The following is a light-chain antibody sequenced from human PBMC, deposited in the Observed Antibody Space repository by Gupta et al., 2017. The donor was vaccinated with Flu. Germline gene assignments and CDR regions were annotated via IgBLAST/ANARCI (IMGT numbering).Light chain of an antibody. J-gene: IGKJ5*01. CDR3: QQEDSVPIT. CDR1: QSSFYSSNNKNY. CDR2: WAS. Sequence: DIVMTQSPDSLAVSLGERATINCQSSQSSFYSSNNKNYLSWYQQKAGQPPKLLISWASGRESGVPDRFSGSGSGADFTLTISSLQAEDVAVYYCQQEDSVPITFGQGTQLEIK. V-gene: IGKV4-1*01.